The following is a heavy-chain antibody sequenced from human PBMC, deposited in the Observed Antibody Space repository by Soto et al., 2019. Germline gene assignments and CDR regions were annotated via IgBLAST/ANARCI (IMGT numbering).Heavy chain of an antibody. J-gene: IGHJ4*02. CDR2: FDPEDGET. CDR3: ASMEYSSSSGRSRQYYFDY. V-gene: IGHV1-24*01. Sequence: ASVKVSCKVSGYTLTELSMHWVRQAPGKGLEWMGGFDPEDGETIYAQKFQGRVTMTEDTSTDTAYMELSSLRSEDTAVYYCASMEYSSSSGRSRQYYFDYWGQGTLVTVSS. CDR1: GYTLTELS. D-gene: IGHD6-6*01.